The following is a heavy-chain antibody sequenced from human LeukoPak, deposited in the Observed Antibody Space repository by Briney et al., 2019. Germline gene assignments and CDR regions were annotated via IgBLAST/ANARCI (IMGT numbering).Heavy chain of an antibody. Sequence: GGSLRLSCAASEFTFSSYTMTWVRQAPGKGLEWVSSITSSSGYKYYADSVKGRSTISRDNARNSVSLQMNSLRTEDTAVYYCARDFDDYVGYFDLWGRGTLVTVSS. J-gene: IGHJ2*01. CDR1: EFTFSSYT. CDR2: ITSSSGYK. D-gene: IGHD4-23*01. V-gene: IGHV3-21*01. CDR3: ARDFDDYVGYFDL.